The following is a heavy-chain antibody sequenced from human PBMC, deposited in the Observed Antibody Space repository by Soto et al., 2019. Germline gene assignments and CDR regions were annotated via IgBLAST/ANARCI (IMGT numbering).Heavy chain of an antibody. D-gene: IGHD2-21*02. J-gene: IGHJ4*02. CDR3: ARAWVVVTAPDY. CDR2: INAGNGNT. V-gene: IGHV1-3*05. Sequence: QVQLVQSGAEEKKPGASVKVSCKASGYTFTRYAMHWVRQAPGQRLEWMGWINAGNGNTKYSQKFQGRVTITRDTSASTAYMELSSLSSEDTAVYYCARAWVVVTAPDYWGQGTLVTVSS. CDR1: GYTFTRYA.